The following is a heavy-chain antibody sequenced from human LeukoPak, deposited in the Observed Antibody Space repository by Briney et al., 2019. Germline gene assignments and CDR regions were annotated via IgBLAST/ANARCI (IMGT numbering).Heavy chain of an antibody. Sequence: GASVKVSRKASGYTFTGYYMHWVRQAPGQGLEWMGWINTNTGNPTYAQGFTGRFVFSLDTSVSTAYLQISSLKAEDTAVYYCARDSPGIAAAGNFDYWGQGTLVTVSS. CDR3: ARDSPGIAAAGNFDY. CDR1: GYTFTGYY. J-gene: IGHJ4*02. CDR2: INTNTGNP. V-gene: IGHV7-4-1*02. D-gene: IGHD6-13*01.